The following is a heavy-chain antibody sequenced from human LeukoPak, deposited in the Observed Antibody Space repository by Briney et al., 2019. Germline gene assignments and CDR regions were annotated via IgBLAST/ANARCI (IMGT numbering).Heavy chain of an antibody. V-gene: IGHV4-59*01. J-gene: IGHJ4*02. CDR3: ARDPPGSGSYLEY. CDR2: VYYTGST. Sequence: SETLSLTCTVSTDSITTYYWTWVRQPPGKGLEYIGYVYYTGSTNYNPSLKSRVTISLDTSKNQFSLKLTSVTAADTAVYYCARDPPGSGSYLEYWGQGTLVTVSS. D-gene: IGHD3-10*01. CDR1: TDSITTYY.